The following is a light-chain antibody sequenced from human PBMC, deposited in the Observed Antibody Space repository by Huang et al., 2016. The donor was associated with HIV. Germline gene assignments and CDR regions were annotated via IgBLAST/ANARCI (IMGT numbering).Light chain of an antibody. J-gene: IGKJ4*01. CDR2: DAS. CDR3: QQRSNWLT. CDR1: QSVSSY. V-gene: IGKV3-11*01. Sequence: EIVLTQSPATLSLSPGERATLSCRASQSVSSYLAWYQQKPGQAPRLLIYDASNRATGIPARFSGGWSGTDFTLTISSLEPEDFAVYYCQQRSNWLTFGGGTKVEIK.